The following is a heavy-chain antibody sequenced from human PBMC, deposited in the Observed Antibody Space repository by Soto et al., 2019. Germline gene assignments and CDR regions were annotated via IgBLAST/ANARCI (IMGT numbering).Heavy chain of an antibody. Sequence: GGSLRLSCAASGFTFDDYAMHWVRQAPGKGLEWVSGISWNSGSIGYADSVKGRFTISRDNAKNSLYLQMNSLRAEDTALYYCAKDNTIAAAGNDYYYYMDVWGKGTTVTVSS. V-gene: IGHV3-9*01. CDR3: AKDNTIAAAGNDYYYYMDV. D-gene: IGHD6-13*01. CDR2: ISWNSGSI. J-gene: IGHJ6*03. CDR1: GFTFDDYA.